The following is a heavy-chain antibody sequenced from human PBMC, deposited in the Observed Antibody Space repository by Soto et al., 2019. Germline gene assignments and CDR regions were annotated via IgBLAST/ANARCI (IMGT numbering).Heavy chain of an antibody. D-gene: IGHD3-10*01. CDR2: ISSSSSYI. J-gene: IGHJ6*02. V-gene: IGHV3-21*01. CDR3: ARDLGWFGELLEAYYYYYGMDV. Sequence: PGGSLRLSCAASGFTFSSYSMNWVRQAPGKGLEWVSSISSSSSYIYYADSVKGRFTISRDNAKNSLYLQMNSLRAEDTAVYYCARDLGWFGELLEAYYYYYGMDVWGQGTTVTV. CDR1: GFTFSSYS.